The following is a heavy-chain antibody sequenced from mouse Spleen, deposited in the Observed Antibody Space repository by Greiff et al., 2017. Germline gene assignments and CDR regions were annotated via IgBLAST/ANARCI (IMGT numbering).Heavy chain of an antibody. CDR3: ARQNDGYYGAMDY. Sequence: EVKLMESGGGLVKLGGSLKLSCAASGFTFSSYAMSWVRQTPGKRLEWVATISSGGGNTYYPDSVKGRFTISRDNAKNTLYLQMSSLKSEDTAMYYCARQNDGYYGAMDYWGQGTSVTVSS. V-gene: IGHV5-9*04. J-gene: IGHJ4*01. CDR2: ISSGGGNT. CDR1: GFTFSSYA. D-gene: IGHD2-3*01.